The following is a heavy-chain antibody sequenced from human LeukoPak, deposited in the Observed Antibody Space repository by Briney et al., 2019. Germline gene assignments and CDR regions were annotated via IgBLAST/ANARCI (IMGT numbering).Heavy chain of an antibody. V-gene: IGHV4-30-2*01. CDR3: ARGTVTNWFDP. J-gene: IGHJ5*02. Sequence: SQTLSLTCTVSGGSISSGGYYWSWIRQPPGKGLEWIGYIYRSGSTYYNPSLKSRVTISVDRSKNQFSLKLSSVTAADTAVYYCARGTVTNWFDPWGQGTLVTVSS. D-gene: IGHD4-11*01. CDR2: IYRSGST. CDR1: GGSISSGGYY.